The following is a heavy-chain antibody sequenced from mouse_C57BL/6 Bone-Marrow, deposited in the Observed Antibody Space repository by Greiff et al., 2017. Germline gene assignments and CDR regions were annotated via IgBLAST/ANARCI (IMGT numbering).Heavy chain of an antibody. CDR1: GFTFSDFY. D-gene: IGHD1-1*01. J-gene: IGHJ1*03. V-gene: IGHV7-1*01. CDR3: ARGPDYCGSSGYFDV. Sequence: EVKVVESGGGLVQSGRSLRLSCATSGFTFSDFYMEWVRQAPGKGLEWLAASRNKANGYTTEYSASVQGRFIVSTDTPHIILYLQMKAMRAEDTAIDYCARGPDYCGSSGYFDVWGTGTTVTVSS. CDR2: SRNKANGYTT.